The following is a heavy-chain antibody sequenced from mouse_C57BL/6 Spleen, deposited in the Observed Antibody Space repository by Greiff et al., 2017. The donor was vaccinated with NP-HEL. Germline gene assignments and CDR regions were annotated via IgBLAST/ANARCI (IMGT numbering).Heavy chain of an antibody. Sequence: VQLVESGPELVKPGASVKISCKASGYAFSSSWMNWVKQRPGKGLEWIGRIYPGDGDTNYNGKFKGKATLTADKSSSTAYMQLSSLTSEDSAVYFCARGDGYLYYYAMDYWGQGTSVTVSS. J-gene: IGHJ4*01. D-gene: IGHD2-3*01. CDR3: ARGDGYLYYYAMDY. V-gene: IGHV1-82*01. CDR1: GYAFSSSW. CDR2: IYPGDGDT.